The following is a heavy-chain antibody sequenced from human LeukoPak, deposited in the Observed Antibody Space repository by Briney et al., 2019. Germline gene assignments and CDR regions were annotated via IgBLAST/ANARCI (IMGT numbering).Heavy chain of an antibody. V-gene: IGHV3-21*01. Sequence: PGGSLRLSCAASGFIFSTYSMSWVRQAPGKGLEWVSSISSSSSYIHYADSVKGRFTISRDNAQNSLYLQMNSLRVEDTAVYYCLGAFDFWGQGTMVTVSS. J-gene: IGHJ3*01. CDR1: GFIFSTYS. CDR2: ISSSSSYI. CDR3: LGAFDF.